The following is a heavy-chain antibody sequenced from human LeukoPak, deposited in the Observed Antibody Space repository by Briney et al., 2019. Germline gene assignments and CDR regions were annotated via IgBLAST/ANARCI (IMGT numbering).Heavy chain of an antibody. CDR2: ISSSSSYI. D-gene: IGHD6-19*01. Sequence: GGSLRLSCAASGFTFSSHSMNWVRQAPGKGLEWVSSISSSSSYIYYADSVKGRFTISRDNAKNSLYLQMNSLRAEDTAVYYCARDFGAVAGSSDYWGQGTLVTVSS. J-gene: IGHJ4*02. V-gene: IGHV3-21*01. CDR1: GFTFSSHS. CDR3: ARDFGAVAGSSDY.